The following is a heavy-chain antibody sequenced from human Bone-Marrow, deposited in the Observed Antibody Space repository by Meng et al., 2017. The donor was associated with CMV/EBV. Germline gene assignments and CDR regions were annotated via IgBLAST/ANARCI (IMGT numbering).Heavy chain of an antibody. CDR1: GFTFSSYA. Sequence: LSLTCAASGFTFSSYAMTWVRQAPGKGLEWVSAISGSGGSPYYADSVKGRFTISRDNSKHTLYLQVNSLRAEDTAVYYCAIPYLGNYYGMDVWGQGTTVTVSS. D-gene: IGHD7-27*01. V-gene: IGHV3-23*01. CDR3: AIPYLGNYYGMDV. J-gene: IGHJ6*02. CDR2: ISGSGGSP.